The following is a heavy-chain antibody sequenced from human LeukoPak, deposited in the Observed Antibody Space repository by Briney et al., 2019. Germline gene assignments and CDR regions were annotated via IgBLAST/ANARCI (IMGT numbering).Heavy chain of an antibody. V-gene: IGHV4-4*07. CDR2: IYISGRT. CDR3: ARAPLPAARVFDY. J-gene: IGHJ4*02. CDR1: GDSISTYY. D-gene: IGHD2-2*01. Sequence: SETLSLTCTVSGDSISTYYWSWIRQPAGKGLEWIGRIYISGRTNYNPSLESRVTVSLDTSKNQFSLKLRSVTAADTAVYYCARAPLPAARVFDYWGQGTLVTVSS.